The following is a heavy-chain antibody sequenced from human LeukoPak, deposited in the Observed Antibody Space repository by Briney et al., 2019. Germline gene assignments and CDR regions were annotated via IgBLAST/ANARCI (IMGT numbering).Heavy chain of an antibody. D-gene: IGHD1-26*01. CDR3: ARRIVGATNWFDP. Sequence: GGSLRLSCAASGFTFSSYSMNWVRQAPGRGLEWVSFISTSSTYIYYADSVKGRFTISRDNAKNSLYLQMNSLRAEDTALYYCARRIVGATNWFDPWGQGTLVTVSS. CDR2: ISTSSTYI. V-gene: IGHV3-21*04. CDR1: GFTFSSYS. J-gene: IGHJ5*02.